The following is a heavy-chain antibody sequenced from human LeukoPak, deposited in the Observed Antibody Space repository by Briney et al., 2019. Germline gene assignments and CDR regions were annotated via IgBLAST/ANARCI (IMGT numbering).Heavy chain of an antibody. V-gene: IGHV3-30*04. Sequence: GGSLRLSCVASGFTFSRYALHWVRQAPGKGLEWVALMSYDGSDQYYADSVKGRFTISRDDSKNTLYLQMNGLRANDTAVYFYARGALMIYTVEGYFDYWGQGNLVTVSS. J-gene: IGHJ4*02. D-gene: IGHD2-2*02. CDR3: ARGALMIYTVEGYFDY. CDR1: GFTFSRYA. CDR2: MSYDGSDQ.